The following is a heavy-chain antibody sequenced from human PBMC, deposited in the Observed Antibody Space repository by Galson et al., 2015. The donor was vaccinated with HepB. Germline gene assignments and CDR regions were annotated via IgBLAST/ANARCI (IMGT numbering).Heavy chain of an antibody. CDR3: NKGSGELYFYGLDV. CDR1: GFTFGDYA. Sequence: SLRLSCAGSGFTFGDYAMSWFRQAPGKGLEWVGLIRSKGYGGTTEYAASVKGRFIISRDDSKRIAYLQMNSLKTEDTAIYYCNKGSGELYFYGLDVWGQGTTVTVAS. J-gene: IGHJ6*02. CDR2: IRSKGYGGTT. V-gene: IGHV3-49*03. D-gene: IGHD3-10*01.